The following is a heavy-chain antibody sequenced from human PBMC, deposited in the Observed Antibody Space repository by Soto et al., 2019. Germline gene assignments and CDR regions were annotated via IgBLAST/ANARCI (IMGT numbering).Heavy chain of an antibody. CDR3: ARWPDGYYYYGMDV. V-gene: IGHV1-8*01. CDR2: MNPNSGNT. Sequence: VQLVQSGAEVKKPGASVKVSCKASGNTFTSYDINWVRQATGQGLEWMGWMNPNSGNTGYAQKFQGRVTMTRNTSISTAYMELSSLRSEDTAVYYCARWPDGYYYYGMDVWVQGTTVTVSS. J-gene: IGHJ6*02. CDR1: GNTFTSYD.